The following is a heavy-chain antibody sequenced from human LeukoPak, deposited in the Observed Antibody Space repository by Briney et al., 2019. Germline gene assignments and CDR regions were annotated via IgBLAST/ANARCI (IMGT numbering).Heavy chain of an antibody. CDR2: IRQNGGEI. Sequence: GGSLRLSCAASGFIFNKYWMTWVRQAPGEAPVWVANIRQNGGEIHYLDSVKGRFTISRDDAKNSLYLQMNSLRVEDTARYFCARDLPFDLWGQGTLVTVSS. CDR3: ARDLPFDL. V-gene: IGHV3-7*03. J-gene: IGHJ4*02. CDR1: GFIFNKYW.